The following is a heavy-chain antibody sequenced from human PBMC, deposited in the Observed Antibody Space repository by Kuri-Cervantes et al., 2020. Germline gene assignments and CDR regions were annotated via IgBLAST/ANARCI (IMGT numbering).Heavy chain of an antibody. CDR2: IHYGGSS. D-gene: IGHD3-3*01. Sequence: SETLSLTCTISGGSISSYYWSWIRQPPGKGLEWIGSIHYGGSSNYHPSLKSRITMSLDTSKNQFSLKLSSVTAADTAVYYCARGFWSGSSYYYMDVWGKGTTVTVSS. CDR3: ARGFWSGSSYYYMDV. V-gene: IGHV4-59*01. CDR1: GGSISSYY. J-gene: IGHJ6*03.